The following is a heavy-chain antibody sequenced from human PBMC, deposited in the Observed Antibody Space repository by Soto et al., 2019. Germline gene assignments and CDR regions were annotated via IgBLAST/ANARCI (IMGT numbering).Heavy chain of an antibody. V-gene: IGHV1-69*01. CDR1: GGTFSSYA. CDR3: ARDSTLGNSRYYYYGMDV. D-gene: IGHD2-2*01. CDR2: IIPIFGTA. Sequence: QVQLVQCGAEVKKPGSSVKVSCKASGGTFSSYAISWVRQAPGQGLEWMGGIIPIFGTANYAQKFQGRVTITADESTSTAYMELSSLRSEDTAVYYCARDSTLGNSRYYYYGMDVWGQGTTVTVSS. J-gene: IGHJ6*02.